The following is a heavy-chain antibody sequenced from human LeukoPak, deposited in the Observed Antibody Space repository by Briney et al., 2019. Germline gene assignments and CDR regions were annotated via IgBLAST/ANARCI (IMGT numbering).Heavy chain of an antibody. CDR3: ARVPDYYDSSGYVGNAFDI. V-gene: IGHV4-39*07. Sequence: SETLSLTCSVSGGSISSSRYYWGWIRQPPGEGLEWIGSIYYSGSTYSNPSLKSRVTISLDTSKNQFSLRLTSVTAADTAVYYCARVPDYYDSSGYVGNAFDIWGQGTMVTVSS. CDR2: IYYSGST. J-gene: IGHJ3*02. D-gene: IGHD3-22*01. CDR1: GGSISSSRYY.